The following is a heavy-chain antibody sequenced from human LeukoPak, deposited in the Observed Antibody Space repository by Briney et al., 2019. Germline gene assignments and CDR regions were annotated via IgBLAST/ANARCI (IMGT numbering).Heavy chain of an antibody. D-gene: IGHD6-19*01. J-gene: IGHJ4*02. Sequence: ASVKVSCKASGYTFTGYYMHWVRQAPGQGLEWMGRINPNSGGTNYAQKFQGRVTMTRDTSISTAYMELSRLRSDDTAVYYCARATEDSSGCIDYWGQGTLVTVSS. CDR3: ARATEDSSGCIDY. CDR1: GYTFTGYY. V-gene: IGHV1-2*06. CDR2: INPNSGGT.